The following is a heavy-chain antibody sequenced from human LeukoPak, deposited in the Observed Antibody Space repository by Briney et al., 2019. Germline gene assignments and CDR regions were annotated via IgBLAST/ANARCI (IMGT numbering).Heavy chain of an antibody. Sequence: SDTLSLTCAVSGYSISWSNWWGWIRQPPVKGLEGVGYIYYSGSTYYNPSLKSRVPMSVDTSKNQVSLKLGSVTAVGTAVYFPAINRRGHGLNYVVVSGTETNVTASS. CDR2: IYYSGST. CDR3: AINRRGHGLNYVVV. CDR1: GYSISWSNW. J-gene: IGHJ6*03. D-gene: IGHD3-10*01. V-gene: IGHV4-28*01.